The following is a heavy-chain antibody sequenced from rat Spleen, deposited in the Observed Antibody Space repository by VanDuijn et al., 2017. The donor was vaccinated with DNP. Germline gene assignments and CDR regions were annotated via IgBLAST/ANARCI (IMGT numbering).Heavy chain of an antibody. CDR3: ARLRLEWELRAMDA. D-gene: IGHD1-1*01. CDR1: DYSITSSSR. CDR2: INSSGGT. J-gene: IGHJ4*01. V-gene: IGHV3-3*01. Sequence: EVQLQESGPGLVKPSQSLSLTCSVTDYSITSSSRWNWIRKFPGNKLEWMGYINSSGGTNYNPSLKSRISITRDTSKNQFFLQLDSVTTEDTATYYCARLRLEWELRAMDAWGQGTSVTVSS.